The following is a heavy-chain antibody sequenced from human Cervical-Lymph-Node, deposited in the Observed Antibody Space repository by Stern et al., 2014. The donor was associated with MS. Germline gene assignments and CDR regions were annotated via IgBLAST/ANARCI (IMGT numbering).Heavy chain of an antibody. V-gene: IGHV3-33*01. CDR3: AREAPVEPAATDAFDI. J-gene: IGHJ3*02. D-gene: IGHD2-2*01. CDR2: IWSDGTNS. Sequence: VQLVESGGGVVQPGRSLRLSCAASGFTFSTYGMHWVRQAPGKGLEWGAVIWSDGTNSLYADSVKGRFTISRDNSKNTLYLQMNTLRAEDTAVYYCAREAPVEPAATDAFDIWGRGTMVAVSS. CDR1: GFTFSTYG.